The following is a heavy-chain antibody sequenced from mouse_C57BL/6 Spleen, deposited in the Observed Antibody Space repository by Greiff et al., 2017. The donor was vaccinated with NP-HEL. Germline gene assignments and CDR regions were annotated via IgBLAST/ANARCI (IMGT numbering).Heavy chain of an antibody. CDR1: GYSFTGYY. CDR2: INPSTGGT. V-gene: IGHV1-42*01. Sequence: VQLQQSGPELVKPGASVKISCKASGYSFTGYYMNWVKQSPEKSLEWIGEINPSTGGTTYNQKFKAKATLTVDKSSSTAYMQRKGLTSEDSAVYYCARRPLDYWGQGTTLTVSS. J-gene: IGHJ2*01. CDR3: ARRPLDY.